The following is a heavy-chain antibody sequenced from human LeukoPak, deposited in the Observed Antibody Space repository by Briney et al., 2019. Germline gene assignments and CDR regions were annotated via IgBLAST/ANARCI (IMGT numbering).Heavy chain of an antibody. Sequence: PGGSLRLSCAASGFTFSSYWMSWVRQAPGKGLEWVSGISGSGGSTNYADSVKGRFTISRDNSKNTLYLQMNSLRAEDTALYYCAKDSSGWYHWFDPWGQGTLVTVSS. CDR1: GFTFSSYW. CDR2: ISGSGGST. D-gene: IGHD6-19*01. V-gene: IGHV3-23*01. CDR3: AKDSSGWYHWFDP. J-gene: IGHJ5*02.